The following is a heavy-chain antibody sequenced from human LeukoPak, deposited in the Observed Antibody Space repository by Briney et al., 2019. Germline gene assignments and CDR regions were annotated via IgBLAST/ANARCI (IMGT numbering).Heavy chain of an antibody. J-gene: IGHJ3*02. CDR3: ARDVGYSYGYYAFDI. Sequence: TLSLTCTVSGGPIGGGTYYWSWIRQPAGEGLEWIGRIYTSGSTNYNPSLKSRVTISVDTSKNQFSLKLSSVTAADTAVYYCARDVGYSYGYYAFDIWGQGTMVTVSS. CDR1: GGPIGGGTYY. CDR2: IYTSGST. V-gene: IGHV4-61*02. D-gene: IGHD5-18*01.